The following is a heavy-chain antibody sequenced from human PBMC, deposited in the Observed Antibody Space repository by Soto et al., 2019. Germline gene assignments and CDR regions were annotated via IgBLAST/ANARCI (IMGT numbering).Heavy chain of an antibody. CDR1: GYSFTNYW. CDR3: ARHDGGGTTSSYYGMDV. V-gene: IGHV5-10-1*01. Sequence: PGESLKISCRGSGYSFTNYWITWVRQMPGKGLEWMGRIDPSDSFATYSPSFQGHVTISADTSTTTAYLQWSSLKASDTAMYFCARHDGGGTTSSYYGMDVWGQGTSATVSS. J-gene: IGHJ6*02. D-gene: IGHD1-1*01. CDR2: IDPSDSFA.